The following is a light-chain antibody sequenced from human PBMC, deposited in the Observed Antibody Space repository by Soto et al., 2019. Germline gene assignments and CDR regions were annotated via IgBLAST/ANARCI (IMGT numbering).Light chain of an antibody. J-gene: IGLJ2*01. CDR1: SSNIGTNY. Sequence: QSVLTQSPSASGTPGQRVTVSCSGSSSNIGTNYVYWYQQLPGTAPKVLIYSTDKRPSGVPDRFSGSKSGTSASLAISGLRSEDEADYYCAAWDHSVSGPVFGGGTKLTVL. CDR3: AAWDHSVSGPV. CDR2: STD. V-gene: IGLV1-47*01.